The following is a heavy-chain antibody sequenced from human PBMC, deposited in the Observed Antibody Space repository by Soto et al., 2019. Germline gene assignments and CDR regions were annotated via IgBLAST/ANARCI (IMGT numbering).Heavy chain of an antibody. CDR2: IKQDGSEK. Sequence: GGSLRLSCAASGFTFSSYWMSWVRQAPGKGLEWVANIKQDGSEKYYVDSVKGRFTISRDNAKNSLYLQMNSLRAEDTAVYYCARDIVVVPAAMYGPDDAFDIWGQGTMVTVSS. V-gene: IGHV3-7*01. CDR1: GFTFSSYW. D-gene: IGHD2-2*01. J-gene: IGHJ3*02. CDR3: ARDIVVVPAAMYGPDDAFDI.